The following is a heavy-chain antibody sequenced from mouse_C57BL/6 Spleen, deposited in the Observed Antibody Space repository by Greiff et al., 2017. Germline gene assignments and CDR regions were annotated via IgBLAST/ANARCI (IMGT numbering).Heavy chain of an antibody. CDR1: GYTFTDYN. J-gene: IGHJ3*01. V-gene: IGHV1-18*01. CDR2: ITPNNGGT. Sequence: EVQLQQSGPELVKPGASVKIPCKASGYTFTDYNMDWVKQSHGKSLEWIGDITPNNGGTIYNQKFKGKATLTVDKSSSTAYMELRSLTSEDTAVYYCARYDDGYLFAYWGQGTLVTVAA. CDR3: ARYDDGYLFAY. D-gene: IGHD2-3*01.